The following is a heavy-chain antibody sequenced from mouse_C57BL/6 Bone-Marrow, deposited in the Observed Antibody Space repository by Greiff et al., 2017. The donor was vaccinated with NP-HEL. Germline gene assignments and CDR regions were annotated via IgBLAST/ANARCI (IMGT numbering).Heavy chain of an antibody. V-gene: IGHV1-80*01. CDR2: IYPGDGDT. J-gene: IGHJ2*01. CDR3: AREGCPYYFDY. CDR1: GYAFSSYW. Sequence: VQLQQSGAELVKPGASVKISCKASGYAFSSYWMNWVKQRPGKGLEWIGQIYPGDGDTNYNGKFKGKATLTADKSSSTAYMQLSSLTSEDSAVYFCAREGCPYYFDYRGQGTTLTVSS.